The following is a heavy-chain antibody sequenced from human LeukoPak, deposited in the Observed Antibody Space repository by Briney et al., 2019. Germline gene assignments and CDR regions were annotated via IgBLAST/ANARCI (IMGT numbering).Heavy chain of an antibody. V-gene: IGHV3-23*01. J-gene: IGHJ4*02. Sequence: PGGSLRLSCVGSGVTLSNYWMYWVRQGPGKGLEWVSAISGGGGSSTYYADSVRGRFTISRDTSKNTLYLQMNSLRAEDTTIYYCANSAAVGTFYWGQGTLVTVSS. D-gene: IGHD6-13*01. CDR1: GVTLSNYW. CDR3: ANSAAVGTFY. CDR2: ISGGGGSST.